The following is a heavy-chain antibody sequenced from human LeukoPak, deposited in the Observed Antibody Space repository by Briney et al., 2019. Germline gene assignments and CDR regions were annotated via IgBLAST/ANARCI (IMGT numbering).Heavy chain of an antibody. J-gene: IGHJ4*02. CDR2: INPTGGST. Sequence: APVKVSCKASGYTFTSYYMHWVRQAPGQGLEWMGLINPTGGSTSYAQQFQGRISMSRDTSTSTVYMEMSSLTSEDTALYYCARESTAFDYWGQGTLVTVSS. V-gene: IGHV1-46*01. CDR3: ARESTAFDY. CDR1: GYTFTSYY.